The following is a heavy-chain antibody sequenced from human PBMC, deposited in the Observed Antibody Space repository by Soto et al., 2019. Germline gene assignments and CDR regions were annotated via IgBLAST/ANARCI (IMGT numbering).Heavy chain of an antibody. CDR2: IKSKTDGGAT. J-gene: IGHJ6*02. D-gene: IGHD3-10*01. V-gene: IGHV3-15*07. Sequence: GGSLRLSCAASGFTFSNAWMNWVRQAPGKGLEWVGRIKSKTDGGATDYAAPVKGRFTISRDDSKNTLYLQMNSLKTEDTAGYYCTARARLLWFGELLSDYYYGMDVWGQGTTVTVSS. CDR3: TARARLLWFGELLSDYYYGMDV. CDR1: GFTFSNAW.